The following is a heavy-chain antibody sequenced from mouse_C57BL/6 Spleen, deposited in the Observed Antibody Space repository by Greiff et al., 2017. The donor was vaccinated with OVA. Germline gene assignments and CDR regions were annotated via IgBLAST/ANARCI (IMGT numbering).Heavy chain of an antibody. CDR2: IDPSDSYT. J-gene: IGHJ2*01. Sequence: QVQLQQPGAELVKPGASVKLSCKASGYTFTSYWMQWVKQRPGQGLEWIGEIDPSDSYTNYNQKFKGKATLTVDTSSSTAYMQLSSLTSEDSAVYYCARLGDDDEGFDYWGQGTTLTVSS. V-gene: IGHV1-50*01. D-gene: IGHD2-4*01. CDR3: ARLGDDDEGFDY. CDR1: GYTFTSYW.